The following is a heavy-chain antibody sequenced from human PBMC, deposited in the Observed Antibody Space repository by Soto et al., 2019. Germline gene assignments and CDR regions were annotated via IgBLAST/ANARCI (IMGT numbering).Heavy chain of an antibody. CDR3: ARDARAYYDSSGYGRYYYYGMDV. CDR2: IYYSGST. Sequence: PSETLSLTCTVSGGSISSDGYYWSWIRQHPGKGLEWIGYIYYSGSTYYKPSLKSRVTISVDTSKNQFSLKLSSVTAADTAVYYCARDARAYYDSSGYGRYYYYGMDVWGQGTTVS. V-gene: IGHV4-31*03. CDR1: GGSISSDGYY. J-gene: IGHJ6*02. D-gene: IGHD3-22*01.